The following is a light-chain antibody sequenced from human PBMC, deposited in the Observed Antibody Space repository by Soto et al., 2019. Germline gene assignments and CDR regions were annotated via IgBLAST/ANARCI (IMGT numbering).Light chain of an antibody. Sequence: EIVMTQSPATLSVSPGERATPSCRASQSVSSNLAWYQQKPGQAPRLLIYGASTRATGIPARFGGSGSGTEFTLTISSLQSEDFAVYYCQQYNNWPLTFGGGTKVDIK. CDR2: GAS. V-gene: IGKV3-15*01. J-gene: IGKJ4*01. CDR3: QQYNNWPLT. CDR1: QSVSSN.